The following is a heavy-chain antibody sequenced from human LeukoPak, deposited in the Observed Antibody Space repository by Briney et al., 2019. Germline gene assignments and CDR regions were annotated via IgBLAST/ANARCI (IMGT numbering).Heavy chain of an antibody. Sequence: SETLSLTCTVSGGSISSYYWSWIRQPPGKGLEWIGYVYYSGSTNYNPSLKSRVTISVDTSKNQFSLKLSSVTAADTAVYYCASIRQQLVPLDYWGQGTLVTVSS. J-gene: IGHJ4*02. CDR1: GGSISSYY. CDR3: ASIRQQLVPLDY. CDR2: VYYSGST. D-gene: IGHD6-13*01. V-gene: IGHV4-59*12.